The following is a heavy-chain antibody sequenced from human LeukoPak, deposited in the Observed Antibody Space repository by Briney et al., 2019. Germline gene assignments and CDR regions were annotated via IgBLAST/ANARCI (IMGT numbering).Heavy chain of an antibody. CDR3: ARGRNVVATSGYFDY. D-gene: IGHD5-12*01. CDR1: GFTFSSYA. V-gene: IGHV3-30-3*01. J-gene: IGHJ4*02. Sequence: GGSLRLSCAASGFTFSSYAMHWVRQAPGKGLEWVATISYEGDNKYYADSLKGRFTISRDNSKNTLYLQMNSLRGDDTAVYFCARGRNVVATSGYFDYWGQGTLVTVSS. CDR2: ISYEGDNK.